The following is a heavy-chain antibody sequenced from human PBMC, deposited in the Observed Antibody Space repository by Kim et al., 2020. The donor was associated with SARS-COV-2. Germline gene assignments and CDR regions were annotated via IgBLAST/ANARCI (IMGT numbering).Heavy chain of an antibody. CDR2: IYYSGST. Sequence: SETLSLTCTVSGGSISSYYWSWIRQPPGKGLEWIGYIYYSGSTNYNPSLKSRVTISVDTSKNQFSLKLSSVTAADTAVYYCARAGYSYGAFDIWGQGTMV. CDR3: ARAGYSYGAFDI. D-gene: IGHD6-13*01. V-gene: IGHV4-59*01. J-gene: IGHJ3*02. CDR1: GGSISSYY.